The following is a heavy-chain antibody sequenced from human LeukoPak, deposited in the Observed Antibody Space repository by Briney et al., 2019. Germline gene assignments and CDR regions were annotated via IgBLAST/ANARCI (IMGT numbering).Heavy chain of an antibody. CDR1: GGTFSSYA. D-gene: IGHD4-17*01. J-gene: IGHJ3*02. Sequence: SVKVSCKASGGTFSSYATSWVRQAPGQGLEWMGGIIPIFGTANYAQKFQGRVTITADESTSTAYMELSSLRSEDTAVYYCARDGYGDYGRALDIWGQGTMVTVSS. CDR3: ARDGYGDYGRALDI. CDR2: IIPIFGTA. V-gene: IGHV1-69*13.